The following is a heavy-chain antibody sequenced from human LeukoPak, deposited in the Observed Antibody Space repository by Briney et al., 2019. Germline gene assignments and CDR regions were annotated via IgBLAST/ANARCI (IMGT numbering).Heavy chain of an antibody. V-gene: IGHV3-21*01. D-gene: IGHD2-8*02. CDR3: ARPSGRYYYYGMDV. J-gene: IGHJ6*02. CDR1: GFTFSSYS. CDR2: IGSSSSYI. Sequence: GGSLRLSCAASGFTFSSYSMNWVRQAPGKGLEWVSSIGSSSSYIYYADSVKGRFTISRDNAKNSLYLQMNSLRAEDTAVYYCARPSGRYYYYGMDVWGQGTTVTVSS.